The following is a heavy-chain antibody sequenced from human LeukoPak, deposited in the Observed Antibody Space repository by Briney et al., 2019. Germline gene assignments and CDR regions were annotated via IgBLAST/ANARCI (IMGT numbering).Heavy chain of an antibody. D-gene: IGHD5-24*01. J-gene: IGHJ4*02. CDR2: IYPGDSDT. V-gene: IGHV5-51*01. Sequence: GESLKISCKGSEYSFASYWIAWVRQMPGKGLEWMGIIYPGDSDTRYSPSFQGQVTISADKSMSTAYLQWSSLKASDTAMYYCARQDGRALYYFDYWGQGTLVTVSS. CDR3: ARQDGRALYYFDY. CDR1: EYSFASYW.